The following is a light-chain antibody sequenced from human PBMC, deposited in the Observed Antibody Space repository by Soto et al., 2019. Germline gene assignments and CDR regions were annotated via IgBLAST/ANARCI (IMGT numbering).Light chain of an antibody. V-gene: IGKV3-15*01. CDR1: QSVSGN. J-gene: IGKJ4*01. CDR2: GAS. Sequence: EIVLTQSPATLSVSPGGRATLSCRARQSVSGNLAWYQQKPGQAPRLLIYGASTRATGIPARFSGSGSGTEFTLTISSLQSEDFAVYYCQQYNNWPPLTFGGGTKVEIK. CDR3: QQYNNWPPLT.